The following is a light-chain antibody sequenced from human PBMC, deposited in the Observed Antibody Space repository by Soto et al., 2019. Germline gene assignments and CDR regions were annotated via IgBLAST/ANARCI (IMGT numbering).Light chain of an antibody. J-gene: IGKJ4*01. Sequence: DIQMTQLPSSLSASVGDRVTITCRASQSLNTNLNWYQQKPGKAPNLLIYAASTLQSGAPSRFSGSGSGTDFTLSISSLQPEDSATYYCQQSYSNPLTFGGGTKVDIK. CDR2: AAS. V-gene: IGKV1-39*01. CDR1: QSLNTN. CDR3: QQSYSNPLT.